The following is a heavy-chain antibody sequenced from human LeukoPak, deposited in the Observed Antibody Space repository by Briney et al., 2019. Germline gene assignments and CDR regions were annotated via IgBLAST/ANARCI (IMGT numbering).Heavy chain of an antibody. J-gene: IGHJ6*03. CDR3: ARDAAKIAARPSYYYYYYYMDV. D-gene: IGHD6-6*01. CDR1: GYTFTSYG. Sequence: ASVKVSCKASGYTFTSYGIIWVRQAPGQGLEWMGWISAYNGNTNYAQKLQGRVTMTTDTSTSTAYVELRSLRSDDTAVYYCARDAAKIAARPSYYYYYYYMDVWGKGTTVTVSS. CDR2: ISAYNGNT. V-gene: IGHV1-18*01.